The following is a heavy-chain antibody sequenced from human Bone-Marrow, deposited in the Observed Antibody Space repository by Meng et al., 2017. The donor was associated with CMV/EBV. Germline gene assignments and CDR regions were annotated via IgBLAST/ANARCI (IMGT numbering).Heavy chain of an antibody. Sequence: GESLKISCAASGFPFSSYAMSWVRQAPGKGLEWVANIKQDGSEKYYVDSVKGRFTISRDNAKNSLYLQMNSLRAEDTAMYYCARTYDFWSGTDYWGQGTLVTVSS. D-gene: IGHD3-3*01. CDR1: GFPFSSYA. V-gene: IGHV3-7*01. CDR2: IKQDGSEK. CDR3: ARTYDFWSGTDY. J-gene: IGHJ4*02.